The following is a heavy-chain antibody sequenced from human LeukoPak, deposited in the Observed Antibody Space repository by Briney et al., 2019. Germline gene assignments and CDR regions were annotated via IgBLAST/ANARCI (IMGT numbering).Heavy chain of an antibody. Sequence: GGSLRLFCEASGFMFSTYGMHWVRQAPGKGLEWVTVVSYEGSNKYYADSVKGRFTISRDNAKNSLYLQMASLRAEDTAVYYCARDAEGYASTWYYDYWGQGTLVTVSS. CDR1: GFMFSTYG. CDR2: VSYEGSNK. CDR3: ARDAEGYASTWYYDY. J-gene: IGHJ4*02. V-gene: IGHV3-30*03. D-gene: IGHD6-13*01.